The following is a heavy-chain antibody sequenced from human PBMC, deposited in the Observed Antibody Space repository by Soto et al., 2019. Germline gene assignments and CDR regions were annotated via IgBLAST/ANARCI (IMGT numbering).Heavy chain of an antibody. V-gene: IGHV4-38-2*01. CDR1: GDSINSIYH. CDR3: ARHRGPMVRGVISNWFDP. CDR2: IYHSGTT. J-gene: IGHJ5*02. Sequence: SETLSLTCAVSGDSINSIYHWAWIRQPPGKGLEWVASIYHSGTTYYNPSLTSRVTISVDTSKNQFSLKLSSVTAADTAVYYCARHRGPMVRGVISNWFDPWGQGTPVTVSS. D-gene: IGHD3-10*01.